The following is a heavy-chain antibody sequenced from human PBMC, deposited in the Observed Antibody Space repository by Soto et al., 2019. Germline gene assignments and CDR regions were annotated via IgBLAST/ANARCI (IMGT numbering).Heavy chain of an antibody. J-gene: IGHJ4*02. CDR3: ARDIVSWGALRRPSLI. V-gene: IGHV3-30-3*01. Sequence: PGGSLRLSCAASGFTFSSYAMHWVRQAPGKGLEWVAVISYDGSNKYYADSVKGRFTISRDNSKNTLYLQMNSLRAEDTAVYYCARDIVSWGALRRPSLIWGQGTLVTVSS. CDR1: GFTFSSYA. CDR2: ISYDGSNK. D-gene: IGHD3-16*01.